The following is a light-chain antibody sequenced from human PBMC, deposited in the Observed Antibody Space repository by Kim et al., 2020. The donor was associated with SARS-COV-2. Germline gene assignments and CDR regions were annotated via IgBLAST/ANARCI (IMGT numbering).Light chain of an antibody. CDR3: QQYGNSPET. CDR2: GAS. Sequence: LTPGERSTLSCRASQSVVSNYVAWYQQKPGQAPRLRIYGASSRATGTPDRFSGSGSRTDFTLTISRLEPEDFAVYYCQQYGNSPETFGQGTKLEI. J-gene: IGKJ2*01. CDR1: QSVVSNY. V-gene: IGKV3-20*01.